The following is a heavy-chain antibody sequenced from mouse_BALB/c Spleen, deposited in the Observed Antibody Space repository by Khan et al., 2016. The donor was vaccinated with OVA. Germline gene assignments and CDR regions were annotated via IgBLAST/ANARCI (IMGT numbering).Heavy chain of an antibody. CDR1: GYTFTSYV. D-gene: IGHD2-3*01. J-gene: IGHJ3*01. V-gene: IGHV1S136*01. Sequence: EVQLQESGPELVKPGASVKMSCKASGYTFTSYVMHWVKQKPGQGLEWIGYINPYNDGTKYNEKFKGKATLTSDKSSSTAYMELSSLTSEDSAVYYCAKDGYSAWFAYWGQGTLVTVSA. CDR2: INPYNDGT. CDR3: AKDGYSAWFAY.